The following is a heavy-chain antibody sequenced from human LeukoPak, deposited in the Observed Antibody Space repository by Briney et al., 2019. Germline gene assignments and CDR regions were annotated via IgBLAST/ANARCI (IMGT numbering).Heavy chain of an antibody. CDR3: ASGSYTHYSFDY. V-gene: IGHV4-39*07. D-gene: IGHD1-26*01. CDR2: IYYSGST. CDR1: GDSISTSSYY. Sequence: SETLSLTCSVSGDSISTSSYYWGWIRQPPGKGLEWIGTIYYSGSTYYNPSLKSRVTISVDTSKNQFSLKLSSVTAADTAVYYCASGSYTHYSFDYWGQGTLVTVSS. J-gene: IGHJ4*02.